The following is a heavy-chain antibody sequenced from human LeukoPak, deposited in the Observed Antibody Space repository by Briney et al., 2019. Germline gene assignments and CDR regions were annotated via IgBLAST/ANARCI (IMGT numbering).Heavy chain of an antibody. CDR1: GFTVSSNY. CDR3: ARDRAYFYDSRESNAFDI. D-gene: IGHD3-22*01. V-gene: IGHV3-53*01. J-gene: IGHJ3*02. Sequence: GGSLRLSCAASGFTVSSNYMNWVRQAPGKGLEWVSVINSRGATYYGDSVRGRFTISRDNSKNTLYLQMNSLRAEDTAVYYCARDRAYFYDSRESNAFDIWGQGTMVTVSS. CDR2: INSRGAT.